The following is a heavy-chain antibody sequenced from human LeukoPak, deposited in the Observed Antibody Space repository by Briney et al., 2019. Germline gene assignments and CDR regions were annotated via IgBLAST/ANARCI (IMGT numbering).Heavy chain of an antibody. D-gene: IGHD1-1*01. Sequence: ASVKVSCKASGGTFSSYAISWVRQAPGQGLEWMGRIIPIFGIANYAQKFRGRVTITADKSTSTAYMELSSLRSEDTAVYYCASVERGWYFDLWGRGTLVTVSS. CDR1: GGTFSSYA. V-gene: IGHV1-69*04. CDR2: IIPIFGIA. J-gene: IGHJ2*01. CDR3: ASVERGWYFDL.